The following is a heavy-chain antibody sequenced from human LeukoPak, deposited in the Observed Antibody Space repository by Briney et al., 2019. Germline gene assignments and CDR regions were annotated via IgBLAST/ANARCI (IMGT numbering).Heavy chain of an antibody. Sequence: SETLSLTCTVSGGPITTHYWSWLGQPAGREVDGIGLGYNTGCTKYNPSLERRVTMSVDTSSNQFSLRLRSVTAADTAVYYCARDLLGDYGTFDIWGQGTMVTVSS. V-gene: IGHV4-4*07. CDR2: GYNTGCT. D-gene: IGHD4-17*01. CDR3: ARDLLGDYGTFDI. CDR1: GGPITTHY. J-gene: IGHJ3*02.